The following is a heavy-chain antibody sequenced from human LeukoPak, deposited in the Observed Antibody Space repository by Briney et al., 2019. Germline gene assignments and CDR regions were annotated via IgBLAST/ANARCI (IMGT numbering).Heavy chain of an antibody. Sequence: ASVKVSCKASGYTFTSYYMHWVRQAPGQGLEWMGIINPSGGSTSYAQKFQGRVTITTDESTSTAYMELSSLRSEDTAVYYCASVTADCSSTSCYETGWFDPWGQGTLVTVSS. CDR3: ASVTADCSSTSCYETGWFDP. CDR1: GYTFTSYY. CDR2: INPSGGST. V-gene: IGHV1-46*01. D-gene: IGHD2-2*01. J-gene: IGHJ5*02.